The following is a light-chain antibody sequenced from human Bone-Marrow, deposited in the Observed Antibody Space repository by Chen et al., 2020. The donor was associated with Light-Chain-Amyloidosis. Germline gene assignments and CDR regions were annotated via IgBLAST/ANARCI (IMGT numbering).Light chain of an antibody. CDR3: MQSTQVPIS. J-gene: IGKJ5*01. V-gene: IGKV2-24*01. CDR1: RSLVHRDGNTY. Sequence: DIVMTQSPLSSPVTLGQPASISCRSSRSLVHRDGNTYLSWLQQRPGQPPRLLIYLSSNRFSGVPDRFSGSGAGTDFTLKISRVEAEDVGICYCMQSTQVPISFGQGTRLEIK. CDR2: LSS.